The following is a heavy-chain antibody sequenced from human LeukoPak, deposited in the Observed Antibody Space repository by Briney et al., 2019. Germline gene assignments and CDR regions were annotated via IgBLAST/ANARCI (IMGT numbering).Heavy chain of an antibody. CDR3: ARDGTAAGLYFDL. V-gene: IGHV3-20*04. Sequence: GGSLRLSCAASGFTFDDYGMSWVRQAPGKGLEWVSGINWNGGSTVYADSVKGRFTISRDNTIDSLFLQMSSLTAEDTAVYYCARDGTAAGLYFDLWGHGTLVTVSS. D-gene: IGHD6-13*01. CDR2: INWNGGST. CDR1: GFTFDDYG. J-gene: IGHJ4*01.